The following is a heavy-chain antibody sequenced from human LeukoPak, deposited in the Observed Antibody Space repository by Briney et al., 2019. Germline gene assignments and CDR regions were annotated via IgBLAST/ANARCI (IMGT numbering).Heavy chain of an antibody. D-gene: IGHD3-22*01. CDR1: GLTFSMPP. Sequence: QTGGSLRLSCAASGLTFSMPPMDWVRQAPGKGLEWVAFIQNDGNSKNYADSVRGRFTISRDTSKNTLYLQMNSLRAEDTAVYYCARDESTYYYDSSGYYHDYWGQGTLVTVSS. CDR3: ARDESTYYYDSSGYYHDY. J-gene: IGHJ4*02. V-gene: IGHV3-30*02. CDR2: IQNDGNSK.